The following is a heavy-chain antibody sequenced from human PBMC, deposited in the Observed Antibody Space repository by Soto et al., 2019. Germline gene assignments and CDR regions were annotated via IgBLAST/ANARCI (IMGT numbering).Heavy chain of an antibody. V-gene: IGHV3-23*01. J-gene: IGHJ3*02. D-gene: IGHD4-17*01. CDR2: ISGSGGST. CDR3: AKSPDFYRDYLSTAFDI. Sequence: EVQLLESGGGLVQPGGSLRLSCAASGFTFSSYAMSWVRQAPGKGLEWVSAISGSGGSTYYADSVKGWFTISRDNSKNTLYLQMNSLRAEDSAVYYCAKSPDFYRDYLSTAFDIWGQWTMVTVSS. CDR1: GFTFSSYA.